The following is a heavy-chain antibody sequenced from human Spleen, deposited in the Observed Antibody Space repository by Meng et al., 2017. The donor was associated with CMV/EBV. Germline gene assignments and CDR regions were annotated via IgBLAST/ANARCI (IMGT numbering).Heavy chain of an antibody. CDR2: ISYDGSNK. J-gene: IGHJ4*02. CDR3: AKVPGETNFDY. D-gene: IGHD3-10*01. CDR1: GCPCSSYG. V-gene: IGHV3-30*18. Sequence: LSCAASGCPCSSYGMHWVRQAPGKGMEWVAVISYDGSNKYYADSVKGRFTISRDNSKNTLYLQMNSLRAEDTAVYYCAKVPGETNFDYWGQGTLVTVSS.